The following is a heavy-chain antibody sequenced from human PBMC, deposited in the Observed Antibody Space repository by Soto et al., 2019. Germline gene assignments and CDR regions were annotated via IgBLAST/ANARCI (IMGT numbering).Heavy chain of an antibody. CDR1: GGTFSSYA. J-gene: IGHJ4*02. CDR3: ARGEITSRGQRSSLYGSSWSLFDY. Sequence: SVKVSCKASGGTFSSYAISWVRQAPGQGLEWMGGIIPIFGTANYAQKFQGRVTITADESTSTAYMELSSLRSEDTAVYYCARGEITSRGQRSSLYGSSWSLFDYWGQGTLVTVSS. CDR2: IIPIFGTA. D-gene: IGHD6-13*01. V-gene: IGHV1-69*13.